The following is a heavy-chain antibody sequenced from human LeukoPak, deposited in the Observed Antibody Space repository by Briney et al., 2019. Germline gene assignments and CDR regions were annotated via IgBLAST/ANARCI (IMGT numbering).Heavy chain of an antibody. Sequence: ASVKVSCKASGYTFNGYYMHWVRQAPGQGLEWMGWINPNSGGTNYAQKFQGRVTMTRDTSISTAYMELSRLRSDDTAVYYCARDLGDGYGSSVYYFDYWGQGTLVTVSS. CDR2: INPNSGGT. CDR1: GYTFNGYY. D-gene: IGHD2-21*02. J-gene: IGHJ4*02. CDR3: ARDLGDGYGSSVYYFDY. V-gene: IGHV1-2*02.